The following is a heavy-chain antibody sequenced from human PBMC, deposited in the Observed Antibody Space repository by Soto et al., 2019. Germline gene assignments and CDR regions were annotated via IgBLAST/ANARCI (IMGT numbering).Heavy chain of an antibody. CDR1: GFTFTSYG. CDR3: ARDRRFLEWLDY. CDR2: IWYDGSNK. D-gene: IGHD3-3*01. V-gene: IGHV3-33*01. J-gene: IGHJ4*02. Sequence: QMQLVESGGGVVQPGRSLTLSCVASGFTFTSYGIHWVRQAPGKGLEWVAVIWYDGSNKYYGDSVKGRFSISRDNSKNTVYLQMNSLRAEDTAVYYCARDRRFLEWLDYWGQGTLVSVSS.